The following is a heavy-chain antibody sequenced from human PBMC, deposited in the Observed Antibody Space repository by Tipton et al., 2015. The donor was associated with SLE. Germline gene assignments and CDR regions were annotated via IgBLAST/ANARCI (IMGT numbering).Heavy chain of an antibody. CDR2: IYYTGKT. CDR1: GGSISNGGYY. CDR3: ARSRDKATDSFDV. V-gene: IGHV4-31*03. D-gene: IGHD5-24*01. J-gene: IGHJ3*01. Sequence: TLSLTCSFSGGSISNGGYYWTWIRQHPGKGLEWIGYIYYTGKTVYNPSLKSRLTISVDTSHNQFSLRLSSMTAADTAMYYYARSRDKATDSFDVWGLGTMVTVSS.